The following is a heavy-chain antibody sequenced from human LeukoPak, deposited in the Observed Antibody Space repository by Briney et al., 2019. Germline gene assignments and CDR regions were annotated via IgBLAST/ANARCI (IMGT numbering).Heavy chain of an antibody. CDR3: ARYGYSSSSGDAFDI. Sequence: ASVKVSCKASGYTFTSYYMHWVRQAPGQGLEWMGIINPSGGSTSYARKFQGRLTMTRDTSTSTVYMELSSLRSEDTAVYYCARYGYSSSSGDAFDIWGQGTMVTVSS. V-gene: IGHV1-46*01. CDR2: INPSGGST. D-gene: IGHD6-6*01. CDR1: GYTFTSYY. J-gene: IGHJ3*02.